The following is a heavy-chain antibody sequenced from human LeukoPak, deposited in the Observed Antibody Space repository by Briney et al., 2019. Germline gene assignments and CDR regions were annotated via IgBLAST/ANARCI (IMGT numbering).Heavy chain of an antibody. V-gene: IGHV3-48*01. CDR2: ISSSSYISSSSSTI. Sequence: GGSLRLSCAASGFTFSNYEMNWVRQAPGKGLEWVSYISSSSYISSSSSTIYYADSVKGRFTISRDNSKNTLYLQMNSLRAEDTAVYYCAKIGDCSGGSCYSGGFYYMDVWGKGTTVTISS. CDR1: GFTFSNYE. CDR3: AKIGDCSGGSCYSGGFYYMDV. J-gene: IGHJ6*03. D-gene: IGHD2-15*01.